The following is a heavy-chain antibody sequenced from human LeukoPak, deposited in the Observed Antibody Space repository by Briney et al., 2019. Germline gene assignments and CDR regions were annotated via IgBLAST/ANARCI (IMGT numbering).Heavy chain of an antibody. D-gene: IGHD6-13*01. J-gene: IGHJ5*02. Sequence: PSETLSLTCTVSGGSISSGSYYWSWIRQPAGKGLEWIGRIYTSGSTNYNPSLKSRVTISVDTSKNQFSLKLSSVTAADTAVYYCAGGYSSSWYWLDPWGQGTLVTVSS. CDR2: IYTSGST. CDR1: GGSISSGSYY. CDR3: AGGYSSSWYWLDP. V-gene: IGHV4-61*02.